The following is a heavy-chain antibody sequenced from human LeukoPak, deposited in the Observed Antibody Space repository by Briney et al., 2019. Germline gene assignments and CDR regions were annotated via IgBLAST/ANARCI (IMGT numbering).Heavy chain of an antibody. D-gene: IGHD4-11*01. CDR2: AYYDGTT. J-gene: IGHJ4*02. V-gene: IGHV4-39*01. CDR1: GGSISGSDYY. Sequence: SETLSLTCSVSGGSISGSDYYWGWIRQPPGKGLEWIGNAYYDGTTYYRSSLKSRVTISVETSQNQFSLKMSSVTAADTAVYYCGRQKGMPGYSNYWGQGSLVTVSS. CDR3: GRQKGMPGYSNY.